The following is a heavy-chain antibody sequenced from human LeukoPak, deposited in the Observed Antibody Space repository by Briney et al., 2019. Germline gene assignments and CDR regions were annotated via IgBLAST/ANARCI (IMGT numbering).Heavy chain of an antibody. J-gene: IGHJ5*02. CDR2: IYYSGST. Sequence: PSETLSLTCTVSGGSISSYYWSWIRQPPGKGLEWIGYIYYSGSTNYNPSLKSRVTISVDTSKNQFSLKLSSVTAADMAVYYCARDYLPGYYTWSRFDPRGQGTLVTVSS. CDR1: GGSISSYY. D-gene: IGHD3/OR15-3a*01. CDR3: ARDYLPGYYTWSRFDP. V-gene: IGHV4-59*01.